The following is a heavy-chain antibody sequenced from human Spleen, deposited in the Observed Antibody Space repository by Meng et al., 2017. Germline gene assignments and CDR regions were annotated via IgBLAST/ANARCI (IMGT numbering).Heavy chain of an antibody. V-gene: IGHV4-34*01. CDR1: GVTYNDIY. CDR2: INHGRST. Sequence: QVVQQGVGAKQLKSSVTLSLTCFGSGVTYNDIYWGWMRQRPGKGLEWIVKINHGRSTNYNPSLGSLATITVDTTQKNHSLKLSSVSAADSAVYYCAGGPTTMAHDFDYWGQGTLVTVSS. D-gene: IGHD4-11*01. J-gene: IGHJ4*02. CDR3: AGGPTTMAHDFDY.